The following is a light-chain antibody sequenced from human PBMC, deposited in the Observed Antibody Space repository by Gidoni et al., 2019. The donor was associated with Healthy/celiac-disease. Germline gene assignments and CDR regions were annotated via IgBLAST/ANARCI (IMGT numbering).Light chain of an antibody. Sequence: DIQMTQSPSTLSASVGDRVTITCRASQSISSWLAWYQQKPGKAPKLLIYKASSLESGVPSRLSGSGSGTEFTLTISSLQPDDFATYYCQQYNSYSPRTFGQXTKVEIK. J-gene: IGKJ1*01. CDR3: QQYNSYSPRT. V-gene: IGKV1-5*03. CDR2: KAS. CDR1: QSISSW.